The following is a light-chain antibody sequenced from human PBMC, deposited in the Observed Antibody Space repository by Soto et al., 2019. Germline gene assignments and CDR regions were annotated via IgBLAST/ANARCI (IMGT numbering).Light chain of an antibody. V-gene: IGLV2-14*01. CDR2: DVT. CDR3: TSFAGSGTYV. CDR1: SSDVGGYNY. J-gene: IGLJ1*01. Sequence: QSVLTQPASESGSPGQSIAISCTGTSSDVGGYNYVSWYQQYPGKAPKLIIFDVTNRPSGVSDRFSGSKSGSTASLTISGLQADDEADYYCTSFAGSGTYVFGTGTKVTVL.